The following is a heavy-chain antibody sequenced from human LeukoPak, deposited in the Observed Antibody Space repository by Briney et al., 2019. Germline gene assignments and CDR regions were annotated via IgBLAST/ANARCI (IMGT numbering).Heavy chain of an antibody. CDR1: GGSFSGYY. CDR3: ARRRGYSYGTFDY. J-gene: IGHJ4*02. D-gene: IGHD5-18*01. Sequence: PSQTLSLTCAVYGGSFSGYYWSWIRQPPGKGLEWIGEINRSGSTNYNPSLKSRVTISVDTSKNQFSLKLSSVTAADTAVYYCARRRGYSYGTFDYWGQGTLVTVSS. CDR2: INRSGST. V-gene: IGHV4-34*01.